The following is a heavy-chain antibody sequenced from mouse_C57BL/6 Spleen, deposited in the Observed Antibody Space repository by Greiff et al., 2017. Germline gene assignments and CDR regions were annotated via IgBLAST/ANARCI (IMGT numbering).Heavy chain of an antibody. V-gene: IGHV1-15*01. Sequence: QVQLQQSGAELVRPGASVTLSCKASGYTFTDYDMHWVKQTPVPGLEWIGAIDPETDGTAYNQKFKGKAILTADKSSSTAYLELRRLTSEDYAVYYCTRKDYGSSLYYYAMDYWGQGTSVTVSS. CDR2: IDPETDGT. CDR3: TRKDYGSSLYYYAMDY. J-gene: IGHJ4*01. CDR1: GYTFTDYD. D-gene: IGHD1-1*01.